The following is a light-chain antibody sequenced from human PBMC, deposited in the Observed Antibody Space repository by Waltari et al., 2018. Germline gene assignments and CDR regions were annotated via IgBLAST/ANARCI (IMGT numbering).Light chain of an antibody. V-gene: IGLV8-61*01. Sequence: TVVTPEPSLSVSPGGTVTLNCGLTSGSVSTSHYATWYQQTPGQTPRPVISSTTTRASRVPDRFSGSFLGNKAALTITGAQADDESDYYCVLYINRGISVFGGGTKLTVL. J-gene: IGLJ3*02. CDR3: VLYINRGISV. CDR2: STT. CDR1: SGSVSTSHY.